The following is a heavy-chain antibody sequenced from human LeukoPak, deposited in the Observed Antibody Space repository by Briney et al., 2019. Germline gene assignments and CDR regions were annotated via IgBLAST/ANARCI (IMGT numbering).Heavy chain of an antibody. V-gene: IGHV4-34*08. CDR1: GGTFSGYY. CDR3: ASVILNYYYMDV. D-gene: IGHD3-16*02. CDR2: IKHSGST. Sequence: SETLSLTCAAYGGTFSGYYLSWIRQPPGKGLEWFGEIKHSGSTNYNPSLKSRVTISVGTSKNQFSLKLSSVTAADTAVYYCASVILNYYYMDVWGKGTTVTVSS. J-gene: IGHJ6*03.